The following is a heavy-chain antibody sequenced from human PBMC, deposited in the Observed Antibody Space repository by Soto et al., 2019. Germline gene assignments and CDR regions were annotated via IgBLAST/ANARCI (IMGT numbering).Heavy chain of an antibody. V-gene: IGHV4-59*01. D-gene: IGHD6-19*01. CDR2: IFYTGST. Sequence: QVQLQESGPDLVKPSETLSLTCSVSGVSISSYYWSWIRQPPGKGLEWIGYIFYTGSTYYNPHLKSRVTMSVDTSKNQFSLKLNSVTAADTAVYYCAGGSGFSPWGQGTLVTVSS. CDR3: AGGSGFSP. CDR1: GVSISSYY. J-gene: IGHJ5*02.